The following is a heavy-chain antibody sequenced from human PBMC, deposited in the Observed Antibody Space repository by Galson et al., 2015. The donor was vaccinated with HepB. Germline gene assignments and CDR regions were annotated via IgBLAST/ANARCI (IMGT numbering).Heavy chain of an antibody. CDR2: IYWDDDK. D-gene: IGHD3-10*01. V-gene: IGHV2-5*02. CDR3: AHRARGQYGSGRNFDY. J-gene: IGHJ4*02. CDR1: GFSLSTSGVG. Sequence: PALVKPTQTLTLTCTFSGFSLSTSGVGVGWIRQPPGKALEWLALIYWDDDKRYSPSLKSRLTITKGTSKNQVVLTMTNMDPVDTATYYCAHRARGQYGSGRNFDYWGQGTLVTVSS.